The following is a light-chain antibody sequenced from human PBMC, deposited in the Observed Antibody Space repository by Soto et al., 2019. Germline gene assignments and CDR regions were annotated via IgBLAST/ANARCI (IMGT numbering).Light chain of an antibody. Sequence: EIVMTQSPANLSVSPGERATLSCRASQSVSSNLAWYQQKPGQGPRLLIYGASTRATGIPARFSGSGSGTEFPLTISSLQSEDFAGYYCQQYNKWPPYTFGQGTKVEIK. V-gene: IGKV3-15*01. J-gene: IGKJ2*01. CDR3: QQYNKWPPYT. CDR1: QSVSSN. CDR2: GAS.